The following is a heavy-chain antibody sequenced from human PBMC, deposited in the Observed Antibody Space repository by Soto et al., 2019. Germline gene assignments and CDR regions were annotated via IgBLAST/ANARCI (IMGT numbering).Heavy chain of an antibody. D-gene: IGHD2-2*01. CDR2: ISYDGRNK. Sequence: WVSRRLSFSASAFTFSSYGMHWVRQAPGKWLEWVAVISYDGRNKYYADSGKGRFTISRDNSKNTLYLQMNSLRAEDTAVYYCAKCPVGVVPAATPGRDTVYYYYGMDVWGQGXTVTVCS. CDR1: AFTFSSYG. V-gene: IGHV3-30*18. J-gene: IGHJ6*02. CDR3: AKCPVGVVPAATPGRDTVYYYYGMDV.